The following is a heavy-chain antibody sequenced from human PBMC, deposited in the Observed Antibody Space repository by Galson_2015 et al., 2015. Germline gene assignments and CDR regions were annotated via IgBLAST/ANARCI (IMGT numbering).Heavy chain of an antibody. V-gene: IGHV4-30-4*01. CDR3: ARQSRAGYCTSTRRCDAFDI. CDR1: GGSISSGDYY. Sequence: TLSLTCTVSGGSISSGDYYWSWIRQPPGKGLEWIGYIYYSGSTYYNPSLKSRVTISVDTSKNQFSLKLSSVTAADTAVYYCARQSRAGYCTSTRRCDAFDIRGQGTVVTVSS. J-gene: IGHJ3*02. CDR2: IYYSGST. D-gene: IGHD2-2*01.